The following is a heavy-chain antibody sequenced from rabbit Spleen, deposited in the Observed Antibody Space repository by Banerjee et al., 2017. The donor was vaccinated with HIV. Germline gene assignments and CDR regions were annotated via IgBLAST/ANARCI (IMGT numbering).Heavy chain of an antibody. J-gene: IGHJ4*01. V-gene: IGHV1S40*01. CDR3: ARTYGGFVGYFNL. CDR1: GFDLSGGYY. Sequence: QSLEESGGDLVKTGGSLTLTCTASGFDLSGGYYVCWVRQAPGKGLEWIACIDISGSGSTGYASWAKGRFTISKTSSTTVTLQMTSLTVADTATYFCARTYGGFVGYFNLWGPGTLVTVS. D-gene: IGHD5-1*01. CDR2: IDISGSGST.